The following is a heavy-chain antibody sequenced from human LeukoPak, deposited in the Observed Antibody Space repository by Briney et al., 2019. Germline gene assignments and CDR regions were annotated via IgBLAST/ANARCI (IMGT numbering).Heavy chain of an antibody. D-gene: IGHD5-18*01. CDR1: GGSISSYY. Sequence: SETLSLTCTVSGGSISSYYWSWIRQPPGKGLEWIGYIYYSGSTNYNPSLKSRVTISVDTSKNQFSLKLSSVTAADTAVYYCARHGYSHGEYYFDYWGQGTLVTVSS. CDR3: ARHGYSHGEYYFDY. J-gene: IGHJ4*02. V-gene: IGHV4-59*08. CDR2: IYYSGST.